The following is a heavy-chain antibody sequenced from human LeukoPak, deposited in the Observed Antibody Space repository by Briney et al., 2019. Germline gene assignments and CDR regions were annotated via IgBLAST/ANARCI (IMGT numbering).Heavy chain of an antibody. CDR3: AKDLLVDTAMAAFDY. J-gene: IGHJ4*02. D-gene: IGHD5-18*01. V-gene: IGHV3-7*03. CDR2: IKQDGSEK. CDR1: GFTFSSFW. Sequence: GGSLRLSCAASGFTFSSFWMSWVRQAPGKGLEWVANIKQDGSEKYYVDSVKGRFSISRDNAKNSMYLQMNSLRAEDTAVYYCAKDLLVDTAMAAFDYWGQGTLVTVSS.